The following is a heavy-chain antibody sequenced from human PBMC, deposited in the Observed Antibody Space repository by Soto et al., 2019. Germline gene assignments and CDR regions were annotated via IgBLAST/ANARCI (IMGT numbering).Heavy chain of an antibody. V-gene: IGHV3-23*01. J-gene: IGHJ4*02. CDR1: GFTFSSYA. CDR2: ISSSGGST. D-gene: IGHD3-22*01. CDR3: AKYQPMTQPRPYFDY. Sequence: EVQLLESGGDLIQPGGSLRLSCAASGFTFSSYAMSWVRQAPGKGLGWVSAISSSGGSTFYADSVKGRFTISRDNSRNTLYLQMNSLRAEDTPIYYCAKYQPMTQPRPYFDYWGQGTLVTVSS.